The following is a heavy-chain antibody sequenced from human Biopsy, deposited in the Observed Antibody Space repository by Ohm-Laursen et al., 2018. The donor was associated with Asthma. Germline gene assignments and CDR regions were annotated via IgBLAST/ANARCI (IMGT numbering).Heavy chain of an antibody. CDR3: ARKAGSCISRTCYSLDF. CDR1: GGTFNTYV. V-gene: IGHV1-69*01. CDR2: INSVFGTT. J-gene: IGHJ4*02. Sequence: SSVKVSCKSLGGTFNTYVIGWARQAPGQGLEWMGGINSVFGTTTYPQKFQDRVTITADDSTSTVYMELSSLRSEDTAVYYCARKAGSCISRTCYSLDFWGQGTLVAVSS. D-gene: IGHD2-2*01.